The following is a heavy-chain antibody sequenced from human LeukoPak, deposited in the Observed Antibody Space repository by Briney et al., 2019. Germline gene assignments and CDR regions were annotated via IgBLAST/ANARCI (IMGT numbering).Heavy chain of an antibody. D-gene: IGHD6-19*01. Sequence: SETLSLTCAVYGGSFSGYYWSWIRQPPGKGLEWIGEINHSGSTNYNPSLKSRVTISVDTSKNQFSLKLSSVTAADTAVYYRAKRSGWYKSMDYWGQGTLVTVSS. CDR3: AKRSGWYKSMDY. J-gene: IGHJ4*02. V-gene: IGHV4-34*01. CDR2: INHSGST. CDR1: GGSFSGYY.